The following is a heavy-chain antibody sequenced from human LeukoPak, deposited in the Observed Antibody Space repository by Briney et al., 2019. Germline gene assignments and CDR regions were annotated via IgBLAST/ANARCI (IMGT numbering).Heavy chain of an antibody. D-gene: IGHD3-10*01. Sequence: SETLSLTCAVYGGSFSGYYWSWIRQPPGKGLEWIGYIYYSGSTNYNPSLKSRVTISVDTSKNQFSLKLSSVTAADTAVYYCARSSITMVRGVTIFDPWGQGTLVTVSS. V-gene: IGHV4-59*01. CDR3: ARSSITMVRGVTIFDP. CDR1: GGSFSGYY. CDR2: IYYSGST. J-gene: IGHJ5*02.